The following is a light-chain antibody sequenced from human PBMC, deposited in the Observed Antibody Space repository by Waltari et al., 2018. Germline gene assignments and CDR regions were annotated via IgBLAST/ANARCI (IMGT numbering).Light chain of an antibody. CDR1: QSISSY. CDR3: QQSSSTPPWT. V-gene: IGKV1-39*01. J-gene: IGKJ1*01. Sequence: DIRMTQSPSSLSASVGDRVTITCRARQSISSYLNWYQQKPGKAPKSLIYGASSLQRGVPSRFSGSESGTDFTLTISSLQPEDFATYYCQQSSSTPPWTFGQGTKVEI. CDR2: GAS.